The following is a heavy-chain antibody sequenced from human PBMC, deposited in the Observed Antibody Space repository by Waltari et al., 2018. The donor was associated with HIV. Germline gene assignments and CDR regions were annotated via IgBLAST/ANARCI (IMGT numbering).Heavy chain of an antibody. CDR1: GGSSSGYY. Sequence: QVQLQLWCAGLLKPSETLSLTCAVYGGSSSGYYWCWYRQLLGRGLVWIGEINHSGSTNYNPSLKSRVTISVDTSKNQFSLKLSSVTAADTAVYYCARGQGIAARRGTYYFDYWGQGTLVTVSS. CDR2: INHSGST. CDR3: ARGQGIAARRGTYYFDY. J-gene: IGHJ4*02. D-gene: IGHD6-6*01. V-gene: IGHV4-34*01.